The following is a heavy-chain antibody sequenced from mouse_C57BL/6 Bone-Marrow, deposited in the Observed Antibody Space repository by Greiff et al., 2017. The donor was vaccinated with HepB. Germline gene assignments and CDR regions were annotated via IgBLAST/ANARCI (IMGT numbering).Heavy chain of an antibody. D-gene: IGHD2-3*01. CDR2: IWSGGST. CDR3: AREDDGYYDYFDY. Sequence: VKLVESGPGLVQPSQSLSITCTVSGFSLTSYGVHWVRQSPGKGLEWLGVIWSGGSTDYNAAFISRLSISKDNSKSQVFFKMNSLQADDTAIYYCAREDDGYYDYFDYWGQGTTLTVSS. J-gene: IGHJ2*01. V-gene: IGHV2-2*01. CDR1: GFSLTSYG.